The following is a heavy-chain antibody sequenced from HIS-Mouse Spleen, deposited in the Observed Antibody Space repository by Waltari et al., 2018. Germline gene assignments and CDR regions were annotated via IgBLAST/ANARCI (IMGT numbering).Heavy chain of an antibody. D-gene: IGHD5-12*01. Sequence: QVQLVESGGGWVKPGGSLRLSCAASGFTFSDYYMSWFRQAPGKGLDWVSYISSIGSTISYADSVKGRFTISRDNAKNSLYLQMNSLRAEDTAVYYCARADSGYDLGYYFDYWGQGTLVTVSS. CDR2: ISSIGSTI. V-gene: IGHV3-11*01. CDR3: ARADSGYDLGYYFDY. CDR1: GFTFSDYY. J-gene: IGHJ4*02.